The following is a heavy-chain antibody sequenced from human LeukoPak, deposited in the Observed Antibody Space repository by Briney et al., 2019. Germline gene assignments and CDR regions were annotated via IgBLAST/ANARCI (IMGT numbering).Heavy chain of an antibody. V-gene: IGHV3-23*01. CDR2: VRGSGGDT. J-gene: IGHJ4*02. Sequence: GGSLRLSCAASGFSFIIYDMSWVRQAPGKGLEWVSTVRGSGGDTYYADSVKGRFTISRDNSKNTVYLQMNSLRDEDTAVYYCAKGGFDYWGQGTLVTVSS. D-gene: IGHD3-16*01. CDR3: AKGGFDY. CDR1: GFSFIIYD.